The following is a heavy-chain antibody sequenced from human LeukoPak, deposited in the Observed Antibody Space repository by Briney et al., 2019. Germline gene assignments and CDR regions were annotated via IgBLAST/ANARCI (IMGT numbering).Heavy chain of an antibody. CDR2: ISSSSSYI. CDR1: GFTFSSYS. D-gene: IGHD4-11*01. Sequence: GGSLRLSCAASGFTFSSYSMNWVRQAPGKGLKWVSSISSSSSYIYYADSVKGRFTISRDNAKNSLYLQMNSLRAEDTAVYYCARESSTVTLADFDYWGQGTLVTVSS. CDR3: ARESSTVTLADFDY. J-gene: IGHJ4*02. V-gene: IGHV3-21*01.